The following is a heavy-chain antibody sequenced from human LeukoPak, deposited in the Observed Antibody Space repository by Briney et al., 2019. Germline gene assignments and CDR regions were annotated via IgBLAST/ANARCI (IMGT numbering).Heavy chain of an antibody. CDR1: GYTFTSYA. Sequence: GASVKVSCKASGYTFTSYAVNWVRQAPGQGLEWMGWINTNTGNPTYAQGFTGRFVFSLDTSVSTAYLQISSLKAEDTAVYYCARQEGEQWLVFLPQNWFDPWGQGTLVTVSS. CDR2: INTNTGNP. J-gene: IGHJ5*02. CDR3: ARQEGEQWLVFLPQNWFDP. V-gene: IGHV7-4-1*02. D-gene: IGHD6-19*01.